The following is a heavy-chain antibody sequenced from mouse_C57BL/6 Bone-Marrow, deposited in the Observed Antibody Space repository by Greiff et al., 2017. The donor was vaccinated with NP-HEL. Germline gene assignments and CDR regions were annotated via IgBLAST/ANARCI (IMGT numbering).Heavy chain of an antibody. Sequence: VQLQQPGAELVRPGSSVKLSCKASGYTFTSYWMDWVKQRPGQGLEWIGNIYPSDSETHYNQKFKDKATLTVDKSSSTAYMQLSSLTSEDSAVYYCARGITTGWYFDVWGTGTTVTVSS. CDR3: ARGITTGWYFDV. V-gene: IGHV1-61*01. D-gene: IGHD1-1*01. CDR1: GYTFTSYW. CDR2: IYPSDSET. J-gene: IGHJ1*03.